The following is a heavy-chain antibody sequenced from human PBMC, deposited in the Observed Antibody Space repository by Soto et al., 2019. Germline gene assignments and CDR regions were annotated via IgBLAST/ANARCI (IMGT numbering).Heavy chain of an antibody. J-gene: IGHJ5*02. CDR2: IIPIFGTA. V-gene: IGHV1-69*13. CDR1: GCTFSIYA. CDR3: ARNLLAASGSGESANCFNP. D-gene: IGHD3-10*01. Sequence: SVKVSCKASGCTFSIYAISWVRQAPGQGLEWMGGIIPIFGTANYAQKFEGRVTITADESTSTAYMALSSLRCEDTDVYYCARNLLAASGSGESANCFNPWGQGTRVTV.